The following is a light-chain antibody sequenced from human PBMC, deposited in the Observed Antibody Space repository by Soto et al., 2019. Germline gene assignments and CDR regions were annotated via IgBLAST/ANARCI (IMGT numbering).Light chain of an antibody. CDR1: SSAVGAYNY. CDR2: EVT. V-gene: IGLV2-8*01. J-gene: IGLJ3*02. CDR3: SSFASSNTWV. Sequence: QSALTQPPSASGSPGQSVTISCTGTSSAVGAYNYVSWYQQHAGKAPKLVIYEVTKRPSGVPDRFSGSKSANTASLTVSGLQAEDEADYYCSSFASSNTWVFGGGPKLTVL.